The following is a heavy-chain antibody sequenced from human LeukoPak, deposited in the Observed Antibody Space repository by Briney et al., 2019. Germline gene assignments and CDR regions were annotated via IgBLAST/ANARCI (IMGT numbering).Heavy chain of an antibody. CDR3: GASSYYYDSSGFIDY. CDR2: IIPIFGIA. Sequence: SVKVSWKASGGTFSSYAISWVRQAPGQGLEWMGRIIPIFGIANYAQKFQGRVTITADKSTSTAYMELSSLRSEDTAVYYCGASSYYYDSSGFIDYWGQGTLVTVSS. V-gene: IGHV1-69*04. CDR1: GGTFSSYA. J-gene: IGHJ4*02. D-gene: IGHD3-22*01.